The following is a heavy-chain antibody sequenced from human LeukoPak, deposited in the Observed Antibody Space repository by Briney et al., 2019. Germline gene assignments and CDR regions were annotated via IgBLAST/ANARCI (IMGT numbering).Heavy chain of an antibody. CDR2: IYHSGST. D-gene: IGHD2-2*01. V-gene: IGHV4-38-2*01. CDR1: GCSISSGYY. Sequence: SETLSLTXAVSGCSISSGYYWGWIRQPPGKGLEWIGSIYHSGSTYYNPSLKSRVTISVDTSKNQLSLKLSSVTAADTAVYYCARRYQLYYFDYWGQRTLVTVSS. CDR3: ARRYQLYYFDY. J-gene: IGHJ4*02.